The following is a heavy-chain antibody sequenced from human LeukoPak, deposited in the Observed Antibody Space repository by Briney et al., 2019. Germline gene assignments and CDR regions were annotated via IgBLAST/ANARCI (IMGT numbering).Heavy chain of an antibody. CDR1: GLTFSSYS. J-gene: IGHJ4*02. CDR2: ISSSSSYI. Sequence: PGRSLRLSCAASGLTFSSYSMNWVRQAPGKGLEWVSSISSSSSYIYYADSVKGRFTISRDNAKNSLYLQMNSLRAEDTAVYYCARVYSSGWYDPIDYWGQGTLVTVSS. V-gene: IGHV3-21*01. D-gene: IGHD6-19*01. CDR3: ARVYSSGWYDPIDY.